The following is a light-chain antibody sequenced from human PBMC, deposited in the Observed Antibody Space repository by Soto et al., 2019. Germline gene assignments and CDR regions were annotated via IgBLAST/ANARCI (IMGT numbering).Light chain of an antibody. J-gene: IGKJ4*01. Sequence: DIQMTQSPSSLSASVGDRVNITCRASQSIGNFLNWYQQKPGTVPKVLIYSASSLQSGFPSRFSGSGFGTYFTLTINSLQPDEFANYYCQQSHTSPTFGGGTTVEIK. CDR2: SAS. CDR3: QQSHTSPT. V-gene: IGKV1-39*01. CDR1: QSIGNF.